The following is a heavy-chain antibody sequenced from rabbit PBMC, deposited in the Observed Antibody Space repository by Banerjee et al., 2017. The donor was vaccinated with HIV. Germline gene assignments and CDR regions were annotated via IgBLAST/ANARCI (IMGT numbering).Heavy chain of an antibody. D-gene: IGHD4-1*01. CDR2: INTISVVT. CDR1: GFSFSSSYW. J-gene: IGHJ4*01. Sequence: QEQLEESGGDLVKPEGSLTLTCTTSGFSFSSSYWICWVRQAPGKGLEWIACINTISVVTVYATWAKGRFTISTASWTPVTLQMTSLKAADTARYFCARDLAGFIGWNFNLWGPGTPVTVS. CDR3: ARDLAGFIGWNFNL. V-gene: IGHV1S45*01.